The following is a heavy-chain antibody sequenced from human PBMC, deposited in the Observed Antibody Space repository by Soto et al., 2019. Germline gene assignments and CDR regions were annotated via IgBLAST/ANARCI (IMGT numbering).Heavy chain of an antibody. CDR2: IWYDGSNK. D-gene: IGHD6-13*01. Sequence: QVQLVESGGGVVQPGRSLRLSCAASGFTFSSYGMHWVRQAPGKGLEWVAVIWYDGSNKYYADSVKGRFTISRDNSKNTLYLQMNSLRAKDTAVYYFARDNSSSLYGQINWFDPWGQGTLVTLSS. J-gene: IGHJ5*02. V-gene: IGHV3-33*01. CDR3: ARDNSSSLYGQINWFDP. CDR1: GFTFSSYG.